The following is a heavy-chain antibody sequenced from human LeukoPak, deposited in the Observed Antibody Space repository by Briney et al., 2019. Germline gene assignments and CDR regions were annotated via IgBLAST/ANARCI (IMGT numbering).Heavy chain of an antibody. V-gene: IGHV1-69*05. CDR3: ARTYCGGDWGLAACSPHDAFDI. Sequence: GASVKVTCKASGGTFSSYAISWVRQAPGQGLEWMGGIIPIFGTANYAQKFQGRVTITTDESTSTAYMELSSLRSEDTAVYYCARTYCGGDWGLAACSPHDAFDIWGQGTMVTVSS. CDR2: IIPIFGTA. J-gene: IGHJ3*02. D-gene: IGHD2-21*01. CDR1: GGTFSSYA.